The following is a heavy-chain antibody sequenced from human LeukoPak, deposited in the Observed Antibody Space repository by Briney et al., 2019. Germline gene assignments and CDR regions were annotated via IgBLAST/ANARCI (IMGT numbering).Heavy chain of an antibody. CDR2: ISYDGSNK. V-gene: IGHV3-30*04. CDR1: GFTFSSYA. CDR3: ARGRITMVRVSFDP. D-gene: IGHD3-10*01. Sequence: GGSLRLSCAASGFTFSSYAMHWVRQAPGKGLEWVAVISYDGSNKYYADSVKGRFTISRDNSKNTLYLQMNSLRAEDTAVYYCARGRITMVRVSFDPWGQGTLVTVSS. J-gene: IGHJ5*02.